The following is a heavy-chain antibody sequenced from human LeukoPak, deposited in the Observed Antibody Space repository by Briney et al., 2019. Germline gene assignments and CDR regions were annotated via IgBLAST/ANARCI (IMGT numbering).Heavy chain of an antibody. J-gene: IGHJ4*02. V-gene: IGHV3-23*01. Sequence: GGSLRLSCAASGFGFTFSTYAMSWVRQAPGKGLEWVSVTSGSGGSTYYADSVKGRFSISRDNSKNTLYLQMNSLRAEDTAVYYCAKDGTSEDDVRRNSYYLESWGQGTLVTVSS. CDR2: TSGSGGST. CDR1: GFGFTFSTYA. D-gene: IGHD1-1*01. CDR3: AKDGTSEDDVRRNSYYLES.